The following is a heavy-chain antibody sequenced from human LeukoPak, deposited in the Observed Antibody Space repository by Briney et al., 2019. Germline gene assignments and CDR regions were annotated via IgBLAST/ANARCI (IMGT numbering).Heavy chain of an antibody. V-gene: IGHV4-39*07. Sequence: SDTLSLTCTVSGDSISTSKSYWGWIRQPPGKGLAWIGSVYYRGSVYYNPSLKSRVTISLDTSNNQFSLRLGSVTVADTAVYYCVRSLSRLVLAPPGYWGRGTRVTVSS. CDR3: VRSLSRLVLAPPGY. CDR2: VYYRGSV. J-gene: IGHJ4*02. D-gene: IGHD6-6*01. CDR1: GDSISTSKSY.